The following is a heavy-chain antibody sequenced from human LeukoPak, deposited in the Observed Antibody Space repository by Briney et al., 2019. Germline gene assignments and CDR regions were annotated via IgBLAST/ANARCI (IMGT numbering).Heavy chain of an antibody. Sequence: SETLSLTCAVYGGSFSGYYWSWIRQPPGKGLEWIGEINHSGSTNYNPSLKSRVTISVDTSKNQFSLKLSSVTAADTAVYYCARTKPYYFDYWGQGTLVTVSS. J-gene: IGHJ4*02. CDR1: GGSFSGYY. CDR2: INHSGST. D-gene: IGHD1-14*01. V-gene: IGHV4-34*01. CDR3: ARTKPYYFDY.